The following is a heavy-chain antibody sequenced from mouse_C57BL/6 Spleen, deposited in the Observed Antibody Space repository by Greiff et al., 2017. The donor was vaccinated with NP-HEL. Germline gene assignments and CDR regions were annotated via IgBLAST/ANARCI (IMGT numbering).Heavy chain of an antibody. D-gene: IGHD1-1*01. CDR3: ARPNDYGEDYAMDY. Sequence: VQLQQSGPELVKPGASVKISCKASGYAFSSSWMNWVKQRPGKGLEWIGRIYPGDGDTNYNGKFKGKATLTADNSSSTAYMQLSSLTSEDSAVYFCARPNDYGEDYAMDYWGQGTSVTVSS. CDR2: IYPGDGDT. J-gene: IGHJ4*01. CDR1: GYAFSSSW. V-gene: IGHV1-82*01.